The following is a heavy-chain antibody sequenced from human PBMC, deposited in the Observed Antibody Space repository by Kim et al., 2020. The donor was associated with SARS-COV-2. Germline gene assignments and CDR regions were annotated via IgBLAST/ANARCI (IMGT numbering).Heavy chain of an antibody. D-gene: IGHD3-16*01. CDR1: GFTFSSYA. CDR2: ISYDGSNK. J-gene: IGHJ4*02. V-gene: IGHV3-30*04. CDR3: AREGGGREANFDY. Sequence: GGSLRLSCAASGFTFSSYAMHWVRQAPGKGLEWVAVISYDGSNKYYADSVKGRFTISRDNSKNTLYLQMNSLRAEDTAVYYCAREGGGREANFDYWGQGTLVTVSS.